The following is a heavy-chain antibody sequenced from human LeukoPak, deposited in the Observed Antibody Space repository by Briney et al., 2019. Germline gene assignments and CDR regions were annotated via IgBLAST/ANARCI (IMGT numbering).Heavy chain of an antibody. CDR3: AKDLNRVTLTGMAPGRGIDY. CDR2: ISGRWGNT. V-gene: IGHV3-23*01. CDR1: GFTFTNYA. D-gene: IGHD3-22*01. Sequence: GGSLRLSCAAFGFTFTNYAMSWVRQAPGHGLEGVSGISGRWGNTYYADSVKGRFTISRDNSKNTLYLQMNSLRADDTAIYYCAKDLNRVTLTGMAPGRGIDYWGQGVLVTVSS. J-gene: IGHJ4*02.